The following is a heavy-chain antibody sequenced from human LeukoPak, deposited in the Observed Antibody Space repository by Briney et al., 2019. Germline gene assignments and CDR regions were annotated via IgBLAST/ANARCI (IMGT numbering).Heavy chain of an antibody. Sequence: ASVKVSCKASGYTFTSYDINWVRQATGQGLEWMGWMNPNSGNTGYAQKFQGRVTMTRNTSISTAYMELSSLRSEDTAVYYCAKVLIAAAGTRSRNPFDYWGQGTLVTVSS. J-gene: IGHJ4*02. V-gene: IGHV1-8*01. CDR1: GYTFTSYD. CDR3: AKVLIAAAGTRSRNPFDY. CDR2: MNPNSGNT. D-gene: IGHD6-13*01.